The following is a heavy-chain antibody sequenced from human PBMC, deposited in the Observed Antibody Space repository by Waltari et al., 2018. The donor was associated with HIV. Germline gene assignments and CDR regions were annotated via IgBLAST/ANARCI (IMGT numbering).Heavy chain of an antibody. J-gene: IGHJ5*02. CDR2: IDPSDSYT. Sequence: EVQLVQSGAEVKKTGESLRISCKGSGYSLNSYWISWVRQMPGKGLEWMGRIDPSDSYTNYSPSFQGHVTISADKSISTAYLQWSSLKASDTAMYYCAKLRSGSYDWFDPWGQGTLVTVSS. V-gene: IGHV5-10-1*01. CDR3: AKLRSGSYDWFDP. D-gene: IGHD3-10*01. CDR1: GYSLNSYW.